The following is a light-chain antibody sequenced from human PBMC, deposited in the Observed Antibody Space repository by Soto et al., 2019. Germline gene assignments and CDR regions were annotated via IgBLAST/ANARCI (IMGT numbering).Light chain of an antibody. Sequence: QSVLTQPASVSGSPGQSITISCTGTSSDVGGYNYASRYQHHPGKAPKLIIYDVSNRPSGVSNRFSGSKSGNTASLTISGLQPEDEADYYCSSYTTSNTRQIVFGTGTKVTVL. CDR1: SSDVGGYNY. CDR3: SSYTTSNTRQIV. J-gene: IGLJ1*01. V-gene: IGLV2-14*03. CDR2: DVS.